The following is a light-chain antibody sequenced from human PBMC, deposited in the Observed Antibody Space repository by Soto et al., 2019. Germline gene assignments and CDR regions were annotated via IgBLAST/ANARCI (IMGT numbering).Light chain of an antibody. V-gene: IGLV6-57*04. CDR1: SGSIASNY. Sequence: NFMLTQPHSVSESPGKTVTISCTRSSGSIASNYVQWYQQRPGSAPTSVIYDDNRRPPGVPDRFSGSIDSSSNSASLTISGLKTEDEADYYCHSDDSDNVIVGGGTKVTVL. CDR2: DDN. J-gene: IGLJ2*01. CDR3: HSDDSDNVI.